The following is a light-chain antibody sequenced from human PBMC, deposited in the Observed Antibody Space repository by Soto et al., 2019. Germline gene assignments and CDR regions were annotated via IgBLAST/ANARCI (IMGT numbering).Light chain of an antibody. J-gene: IGKJ1*01. CDR2: AAF. CDR1: KSMSGY. CDR3: QQSYSTPPT. Sequence: DIQMTQSPSSLSASVGDRVPITRRARKSMSGYLNWYPKHPGKANQLMIYAAFSLQSGVQSRFSGSGSGTDFTLTISSLQPEEFATYDCQQSYSTPPTFGQG. V-gene: IGKV1-39*01.